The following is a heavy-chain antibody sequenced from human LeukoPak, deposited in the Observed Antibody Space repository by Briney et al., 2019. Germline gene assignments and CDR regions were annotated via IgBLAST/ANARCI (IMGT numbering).Heavy chain of an antibody. Sequence: SVKVSCKASGGTFSSYAISWVRQAPGQGLEWMGRIIPILGIANYAQKFQGRVTITADKSTSTAYMELSSLRSEDTAVYYCASEGWLIESYPIDYWGQGTLVTLSS. CDR3: ASEGWLIESYPIDY. J-gene: IGHJ4*02. D-gene: IGHD1-26*01. CDR1: GGTFSSYA. V-gene: IGHV1-69*04. CDR2: IIPILGIA.